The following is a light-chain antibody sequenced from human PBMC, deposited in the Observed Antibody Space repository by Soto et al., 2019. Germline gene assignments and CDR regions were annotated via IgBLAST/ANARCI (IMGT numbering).Light chain of an antibody. CDR1: QSVTSSY. CDR2: GAS. Sequence: EIVLTQSPGTLSLSPGERATLSCRASQSVTSSYLAWYQQKHGQAPRLLIYGASSRATGIPDRFSGSGSGTDFTLTISRREPEDFAVYYCHQYGSTPLTFGGGTKVEIK. V-gene: IGKV3-20*01. J-gene: IGKJ4*01. CDR3: HQYGSTPLT.